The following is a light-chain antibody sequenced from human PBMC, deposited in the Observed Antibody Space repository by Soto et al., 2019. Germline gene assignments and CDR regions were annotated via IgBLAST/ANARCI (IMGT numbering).Light chain of an antibody. CDR2: GAS. J-gene: IGKJ1*01. CDR3: QQYNTWLWT. CDR1: QSINAH. V-gene: IGKV3-15*01. Sequence: EVVMTQSPATLSVSPGERVTLSCRASQSINAHLAWYQQKPGQAPRLLIHGASTRATGIPARFSGSGFGTEFILTISSLQSEDFVIYYCQQYNTWLWTFGQGTKVEI.